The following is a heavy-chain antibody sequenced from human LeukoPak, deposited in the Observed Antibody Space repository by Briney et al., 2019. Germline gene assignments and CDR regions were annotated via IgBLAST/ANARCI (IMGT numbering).Heavy chain of an antibody. V-gene: IGHV4-39*07. J-gene: IGHJ6*03. CDR3: ARAREQQLVLVHYYYYYMDV. CDR2: IYYSRST. CDR1: GGSISSSSYY. Sequence: PSETLSLTCTVSGGSISSSSYYWGWIRQPPGKGLGGIGSIYYSRSTYYNPSLTSPLTISVDTSKTQFSLKLSSVTAADTAVYYCARAREQQLVLVHYYYYYMDVWGKGTTVTVSS. D-gene: IGHD6-13*01.